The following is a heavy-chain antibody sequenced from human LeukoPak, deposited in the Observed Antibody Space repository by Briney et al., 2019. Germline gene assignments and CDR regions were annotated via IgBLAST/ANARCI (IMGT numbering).Heavy chain of an antibody. Sequence: ASVKVSCKASGYTFKDYHIHWVRQAPGQGLEWMGWINPNSRGTDSAQKFQGRFSMTRDTSISTAYMELSRLRSDDTAVYYCARRAREYSHDAFDIWGQGTMVTVSS. J-gene: IGHJ3*02. V-gene: IGHV1-2*02. CDR2: INPNSRGT. CDR3: ARRAREYSHDAFDI. CDR1: GYTFKDYH. D-gene: IGHD5-18*01.